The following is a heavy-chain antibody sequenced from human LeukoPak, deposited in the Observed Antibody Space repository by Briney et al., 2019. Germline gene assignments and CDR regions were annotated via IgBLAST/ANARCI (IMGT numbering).Heavy chain of an antibody. CDR1: GGSISSSSYY. Sequence: SETLSLTCTVSGGSISSSSYYWGWIRQPPGKGLEWIGSIYYSGSTYYNPSLKSRVTISVDTSKNQFSLKLSSVTAADTAVYYSARENSSGYYFDYWGQGTLVTVSS. D-gene: IGHD6-19*01. J-gene: IGHJ4*02. V-gene: IGHV4-39*07. CDR2: IYYSGST. CDR3: ARENSSGYYFDY.